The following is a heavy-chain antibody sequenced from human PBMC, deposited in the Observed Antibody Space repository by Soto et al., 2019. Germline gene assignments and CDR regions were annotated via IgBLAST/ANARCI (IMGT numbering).Heavy chain of an antibody. CDR2: IWYDGNNK. V-gene: IGHV3-33*01. Sequence: QVQLVESGGGVVQSGRSLRLSCAASGFTFSSYGMHWVRQAPGKGLEWVSSIWYDGNNKYYADSVKGRFTISRDNSRNTLFLQMNSLRAEDTALYYCVGRGNQNWGDYWGQGTQVTVSS. CDR3: VGRGNQNWGDY. CDR1: GFTFSSYG. D-gene: IGHD7-27*01. J-gene: IGHJ4*02.